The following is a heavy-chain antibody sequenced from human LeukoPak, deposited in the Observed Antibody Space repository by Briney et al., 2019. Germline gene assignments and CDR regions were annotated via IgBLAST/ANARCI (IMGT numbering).Heavy chain of an antibody. Sequence: GASVKVSCKASGYTFTGYYMHWVRQAPGQGLEWMGWINPNSGGTNYAQKFQGRVTMTRDTSISTAYMELSRLRSDDTAVYYCARSWGFLEWLFDSWGQGTLVTVSS. V-gene: IGHV1-2*02. CDR2: INPNSGGT. D-gene: IGHD3-3*01. CDR3: ARSWGFLEWLFDS. J-gene: IGHJ4*02. CDR1: GYTFTGYY.